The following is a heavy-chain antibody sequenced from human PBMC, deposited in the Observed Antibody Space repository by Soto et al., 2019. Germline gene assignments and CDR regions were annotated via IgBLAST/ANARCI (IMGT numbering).Heavy chain of an antibody. CDR2: ISGSGIST. CDR1: GFTFSSYA. CDR3: VKEYEYSSGWERIDY. D-gene: IGHD6-19*01. Sequence: GGSLRLSCAASGFTFSSYAMSWVRQAPGKGLEWVSAISGSGISTYYADSVKGRFTISRDNSKNTLYLQMNSLRAEDTAVYYCVKEYEYSSGWERIDYWGQGTLVTVPQ. J-gene: IGHJ4*02. V-gene: IGHV3-23*01.